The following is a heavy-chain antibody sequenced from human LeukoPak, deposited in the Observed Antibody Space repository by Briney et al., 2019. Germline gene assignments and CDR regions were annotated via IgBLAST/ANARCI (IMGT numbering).Heavy chain of an antibody. CDR2: ISGGGGTT. Sequence: GGSLRLSCAASGFTFSSYAMSWVRQAPGKGLEWVSAISGGGGTTYYADSVKGRFTISRDNSKNTLYLQMNSLRAEDTAVYYCAKEEHIVVVTAYWGQGTLVTVSS. CDR1: GFTFSSYA. CDR3: AKEEHIVVVTAY. D-gene: IGHD2-21*02. J-gene: IGHJ4*02. V-gene: IGHV3-23*01.